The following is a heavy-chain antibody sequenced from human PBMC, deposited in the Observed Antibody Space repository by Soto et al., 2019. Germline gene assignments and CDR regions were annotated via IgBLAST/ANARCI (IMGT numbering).Heavy chain of an antibody. V-gene: IGHV4-31*03. CDR2: IYYSGST. CDR1: GGSISSGGYY. D-gene: IGHD2-2*02. Sequence: SETLSLTCTVSGGSISSGGYYWSWIRQHPGKGLEWIGYIYYSGSTYYNPSLKSRVTISVDTSKNQFSLKLSSVTAADTAVYYCARDRAIVVVPAAINGFDPWGQGTLVTVSS. J-gene: IGHJ5*02. CDR3: ARDRAIVVVPAAINGFDP.